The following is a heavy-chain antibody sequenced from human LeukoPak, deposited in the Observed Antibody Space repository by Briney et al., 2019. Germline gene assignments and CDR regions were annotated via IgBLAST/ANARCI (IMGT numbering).Heavy chain of an antibody. CDR2: INPDSGGT. CDR1: GYTFSDYY. Sequence: ASVQVSCKASGYTFSDYYIHWMRQAPGQGLEWMGWINPDSGGTSYAQKFQGRVTMARDTSISTVYMELSRLRSDDTAVYYCARDTYDIVVVPAANNWFDPWGQGTLVTVSS. V-gene: IGHV1-2*02. D-gene: IGHD2-2*01. CDR3: ARDTYDIVVVPAANNWFDP. J-gene: IGHJ5*02.